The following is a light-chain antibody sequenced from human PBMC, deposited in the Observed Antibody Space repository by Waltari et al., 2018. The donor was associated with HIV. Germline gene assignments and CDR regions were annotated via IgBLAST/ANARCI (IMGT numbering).Light chain of an antibody. Sequence: EIVLTQSPGMLSLFPGERATLSCRASQSVNNYLAWYQQKPGQAPRLLIYDAANRATGIPARVSGSGSGTDFTLTISSLEPEDFAVYYGQQRDNWITIGQGTRLEIK. J-gene: IGKJ5*01. CDR3: QQRDNWIT. V-gene: IGKV3-11*01. CDR1: QSVNNY. CDR2: DAA.